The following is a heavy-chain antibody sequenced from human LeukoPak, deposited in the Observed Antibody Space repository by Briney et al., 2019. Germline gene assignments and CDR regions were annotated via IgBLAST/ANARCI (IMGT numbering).Heavy chain of an antibody. V-gene: IGHV4-30-4*08. CDR1: GGSLCRGDYY. CDR2: IYYSVST. D-gene: IGHD3-3*01. Sequence: SETLSLTCTLSGGSLCRGDYYCRWVRQPPGKGLEWIGYIYYSVSTYYHPSLKSHVPIPSKTPKNQFSLKLRSVTAADTAVYYCDRDGMTIFGVAPPGAFDIWGQGTMVTVSS. J-gene: IGHJ3*02. CDR3: DRDGMTIFGVAPPGAFDI.